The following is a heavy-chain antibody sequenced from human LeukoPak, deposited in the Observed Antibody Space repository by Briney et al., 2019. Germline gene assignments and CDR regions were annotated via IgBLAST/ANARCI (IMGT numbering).Heavy chain of an antibody. D-gene: IGHD5-18*01. V-gene: IGHV1-8*01. CDR3: ARAIRGYSYVLDY. J-gene: IGHJ4*02. Sequence: ASVKVSCKTSGYTFINYDINWVRQATGQGLEWMGWMNPKSGNTGSAQRFQGRVTMTRDTSISTAYMELSSLASEDTAVYYCARAIRGYSYVLDYWGQGTLVTVSS. CDR1: GYTFINYD. CDR2: MNPKSGNT.